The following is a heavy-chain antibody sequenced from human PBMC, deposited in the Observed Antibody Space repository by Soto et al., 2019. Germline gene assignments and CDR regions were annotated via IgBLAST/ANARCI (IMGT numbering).Heavy chain of an antibody. CDR2: IYYSGST. CDR1: GGSISSSSYY. V-gene: IGHV4-39*01. J-gene: IGHJ4*02. Sequence: QLQLQESGPGLVKPSETLSPTCTVSGGSISSSSYYWGWIRQPPGKGLEWIGSIYYSGSTYYNPSLKSRVTISVDTSKNQFSLKLSSVTAADTAVYYCARHLPSMVRGVGPLDYWGQGTLVTVSS. CDR3: ARHLPSMVRGVGPLDY. D-gene: IGHD3-10*01.